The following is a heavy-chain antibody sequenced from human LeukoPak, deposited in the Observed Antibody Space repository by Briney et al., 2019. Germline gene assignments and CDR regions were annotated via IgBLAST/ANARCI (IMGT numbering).Heavy chain of an antibody. J-gene: IGHJ1*01. CDR2: IYSGGST. V-gene: IGHV3-53*01. CDR1: GFTVSSNY. Sequence: GGSLRLSCAASGFTVSSNYMSWVRQAPGKGLEWVSVIYSGGSTYYADSVKGRFTISRDNSKNTLYLQMNSLRAEDTAVYYCATPEYDFWSGYQEYFQHWGQGTLVTVSS. CDR3: ATPEYDFWSGYQEYFQH. D-gene: IGHD3-3*01.